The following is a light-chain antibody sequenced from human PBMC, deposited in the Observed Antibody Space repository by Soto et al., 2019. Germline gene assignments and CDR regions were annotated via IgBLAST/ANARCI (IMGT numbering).Light chain of an antibody. J-gene: IGKJ1*01. V-gene: IGKV1-5*01. CDR3: QPYDTYWT. CDR1: HSILIW. CDR2: DAS. Sequence: IHMTQSPSTLSASLGDIVTITCRAIHSILIWFAWYQHKPGKSPKLLIYDASSLERGVPSRFSDSRSGTEFTLTISSLQPDDIATYYCQPYDTYWTFGQGTKVDIK.